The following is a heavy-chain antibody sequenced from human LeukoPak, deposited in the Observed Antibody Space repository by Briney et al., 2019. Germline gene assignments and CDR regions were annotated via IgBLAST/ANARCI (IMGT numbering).Heavy chain of an antibody. J-gene: IGHJ4*02. CDR2: IYYSGST. D-gene: IGHD6-13*01. Sequence: SETLSLTCTVSGGSISSGGYYWSWIRQHPGKGLEWIGYIYYSGSTYYNPSLKSRVTISVDTSKNQFSLKLSSVTAADTAVYYCARGLVAAAGTDSGFDYWGQGTLVTVSS. V-gene: IGHV4-31*03. CDR1: GGSISSGGYY. CDR3: ARGLVAAAGTDSGFDY.